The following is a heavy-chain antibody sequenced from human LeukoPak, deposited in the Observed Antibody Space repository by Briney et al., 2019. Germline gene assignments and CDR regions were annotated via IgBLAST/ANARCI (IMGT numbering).Heavy chain of an antibody. CDR2: INPNSGGT. Sequence: ASVKVSFKASGYTFTGYYMHWVRQAPGQGLEWMGWINPNSGGTKYAQKFQGRVTMTRDTSISTAYMELSRLRSDDTAVYYCARAGYCSGGSCSDWFDPWGQGTLVTVSS. J-gene: IGHJ5*02. CDR1: GYTFTGYY. CDR3: ARAGYCSGGSCSDWFDP. D-gene: IGHD2-15*01. V-gene: IGHV1-2*02.